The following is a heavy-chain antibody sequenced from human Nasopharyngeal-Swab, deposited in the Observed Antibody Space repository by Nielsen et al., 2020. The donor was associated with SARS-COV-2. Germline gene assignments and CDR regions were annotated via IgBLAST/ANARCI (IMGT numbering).Heavy chain of an antibody. J-gene: IGHJ4*02. V-gene: IGHV3-33*01. CDR3: ARGYGMTTVFEGDY. D-gene: IGHD4-17*01. Sequence: GESLKISCAASGFTFSSYGMHWVRQAPGKGLEWVAVIWYDGSNKYYADSVKGRFTISRDNSKNTLYLQMNSLRAEDTVVYYCARGYGMTTVFEGDYWGQGTLVTVSS. CDR1: GFTFSSYG. CDR2: IWYDGSNK.